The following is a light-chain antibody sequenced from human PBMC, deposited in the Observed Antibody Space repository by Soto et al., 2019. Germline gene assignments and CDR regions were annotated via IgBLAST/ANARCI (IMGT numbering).Light chain of an antibody. Sequence: ETVMTQSPATLSVSPGERATLSCRASQSVGSGLAWYQQKPGQAPRLLIYGASTRATGIPARFSGSASGTEFTLTISGLQSEDFAVYYCQQYKNWPPITFGQGTRLEIK. V-gene: IGKV3-15*01. CDR3: QQYKNWPPIT. J-gene: IGKJ5*01. CDR2: GAS. CDR1: QSVGSG.